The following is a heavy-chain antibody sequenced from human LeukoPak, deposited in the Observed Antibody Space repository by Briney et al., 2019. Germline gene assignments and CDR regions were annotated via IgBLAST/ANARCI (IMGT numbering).Heavy chain of an antibody. V-gene: IGHV4-59*12. CDR3: ARSAYPDEYYFDY. CDR1: GGSISSYY. Sequence: SETLSLTCTVSGGSISSYYWSWIRPPPGKGLEWIGYIYYSGSTNYNPSLKSRVTISVDTSKNQFSLKLSSVTAADTAVYYCARSAYPDEYYFDYWGQGTLVTVSS. CDR2: IYYSGST. J-gene: IGHJ4*02.